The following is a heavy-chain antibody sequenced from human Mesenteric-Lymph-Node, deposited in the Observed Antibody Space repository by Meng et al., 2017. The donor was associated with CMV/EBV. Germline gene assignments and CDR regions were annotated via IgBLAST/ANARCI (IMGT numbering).Heavy chain of an antibody. Sequence: FTFSNHAMSWVRQAPGKVLEWVSVIFSGGTITDYADSVKGRFSISRDNSKNTLYLQMNSLRAEDTAVYYCAREGGYDLLTGYVPLDYWGQGTLVTVSS. CDR1: FTFSNHA. CDR3: AREGGYDLLTGYVPLDY. D-gene: IGHD3-9*01. CDR2: IFSGGTIT. V-gene: IGHV3-23*03. J-gene: IGHJ4*02.